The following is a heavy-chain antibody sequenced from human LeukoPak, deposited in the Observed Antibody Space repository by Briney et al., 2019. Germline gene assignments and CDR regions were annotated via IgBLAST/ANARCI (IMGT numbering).Heavy chain of an antibody. CDR2: INPSGGST. V-gene: IGHV1-46*01. D-gene: IGHD3-10*01. CDR3: ARDTPYYYGSGSYYTSGFSFDY. CDR1: GYTFTSYY. J-gene: IGHJ4*02. Sequence: ASVKVSCQASGYTFTSYYMHWVRQAPGQGLEWMGIINPSGGSTSYAQKFQGRVTMTRDTSTSTVYMELSSLRSEDTAVYYCARDTPYYYGSGSYYTSGFSFDYWGQGTLVTVSS.